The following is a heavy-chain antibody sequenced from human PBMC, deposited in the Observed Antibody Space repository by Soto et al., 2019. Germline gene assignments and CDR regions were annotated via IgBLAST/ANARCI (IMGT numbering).Heavy chain of an antibody. Sequence: ASVKVSCKASGYTFSDYYIHWVRQAPGQGLEWMGWINPNRGGTQYAQKFQGRVTMTTDTSISAAYMELNSLKSDDTATYYCARNTGPEHIVRMVYTATNNWSAPWGKETLVT. CDR3: ARNTGPEHIVRMVYTATNNWSAP. V-gene: IGHV1-2*02. CDR1: GYTFSDYY. J-gene: IGHJ5*01. D-gene: IGHD2-8*01. CDR2: INPNRGGT.